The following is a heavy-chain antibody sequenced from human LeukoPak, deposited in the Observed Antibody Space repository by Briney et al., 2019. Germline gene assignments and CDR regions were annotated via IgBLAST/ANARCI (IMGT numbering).Heavy chain of an antibody. J-gene: IGHJ2*01. Sequence: GGSLRLSCAASGFTFSAYSMNWVRQAPGKGLEWVANIKQDGSEKYYVDSVKGRFTISRDNAKNSLYLQMNSLRAEDTAVYYCARGGGSGSYSDWYFDLWGRGTLVTVSS. CDR2: IKQDGSEK. CDR1: GFTFSAYS. D-gene: IGHD3-10*01. V-gene: IGHV3-7*01. CDR3: ARGGGSGSYSDWYFDL.